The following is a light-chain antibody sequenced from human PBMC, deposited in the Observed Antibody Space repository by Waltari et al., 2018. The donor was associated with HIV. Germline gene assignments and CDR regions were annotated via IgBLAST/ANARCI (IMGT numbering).Light chain of an antibody. CDR2: DDS. V-gene: IGLV3-21*02. J-gene: IGLJ2*01. CDR1: SVGSKS. Sequence: SYVLTQPPSVSVAPGQTARITCGGNSVGSKSVHWYKQKSGQAPVLVVYDDSDRPSGIPERFSGSNSGNTATLTISRVEDGDEADYYCQVCVDNSVIFAGGTRLTVL. CDR3: QVCVDNSVI.